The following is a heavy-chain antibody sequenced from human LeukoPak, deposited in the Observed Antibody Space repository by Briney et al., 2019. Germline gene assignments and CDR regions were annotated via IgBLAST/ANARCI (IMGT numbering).Heavy chain of an antibody. CDR3: ARRSNSGSYDDAFDI. Sequence: ASVKVSCKASGYTFTSYGISWVRQAPGQGLEWMGWISAYNDNTNYAQKLQGRVTMTTGTSTSTAYMELRSLRSDDTAVYYCARRSNSGSYDDAFDIWGQGTMVTVSS. CDR2: ISAYNDNT. V-gene: IGHV1-18*01. D-gene: IGHD1-26*01. J-gene: IGHJ3*02. CDR1: GYTFTSYG.